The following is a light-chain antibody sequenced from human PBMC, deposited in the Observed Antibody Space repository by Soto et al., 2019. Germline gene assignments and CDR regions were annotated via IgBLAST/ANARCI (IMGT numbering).Light chain of an antibody. CDR3: ASSNDIQAASL. J-gene: IGLJ2*01. CDR1: SSNIGAGYD. V-gene: IGLV1-40*01. CDR2: SNN. Sequence: QSVLTQPPTVSGAPGQGVTISCTGSSSNIGAGYDVHWYQQLPGAAPKLLMHSNNLRPSGVPERISGSKSGTSASLAISGLRSEDEAVFYCASSNDIQAASLLGART.